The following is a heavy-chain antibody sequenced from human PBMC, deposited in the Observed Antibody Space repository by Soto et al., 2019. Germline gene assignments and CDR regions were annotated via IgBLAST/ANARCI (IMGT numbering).Heavy chain of an antibody. CDR1: GGSFSGYY. CDR3: ARGWAPWFGESYYYYYGMDV. J-gene: IGHJ6*02. CDR2: INHSGST. Sequence: SETLSLTCAVYGGSFSGYYWSWIRQPPGKGLEWIGEINHSGSTNYNPSLKSRVTISVDTSKNQFSLKLSSVTAADTAVYYCARGWAPWFGESYYYYYGMDVWGQGTTVTVSS. D-gene: IGHD3-10*01. V-gene: IGHV4-34*01.